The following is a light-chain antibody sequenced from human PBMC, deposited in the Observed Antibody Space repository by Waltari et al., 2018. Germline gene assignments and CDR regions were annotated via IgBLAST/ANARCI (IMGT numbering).Light chain of an antibody. CDR2: WAS. CDR1: QPILHTSNNEIS. CDR3: QQYYTTPYT. Sequence: DVVMTQSPDSLPVSLGERAPIHCKSSQPILHTSNNEISLTWYQQKPGQPPRLLIYWASSRASGVPDRFSGSGSGTDFTLTISSLQAEDVAVYYCQQYYTTPYTFGQGTKLEIK. J-gene: IGKJ2*01. V-gene: IGKV4-1*01.